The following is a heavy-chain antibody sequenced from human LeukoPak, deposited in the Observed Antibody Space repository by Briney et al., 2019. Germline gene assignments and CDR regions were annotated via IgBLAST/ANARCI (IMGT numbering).Heavy chain of an antibody. Sequence: SETLSLTCTVSGGSISSYYWSWIRQPPGRGLEWIGYIYYSGNTNYNPSLKSRVTISVDTSKNQFSLKLSSVTAADTAVYYCAREIGGDAHFDYWGQGTLVTVSS. J-gene: IGHJ4*02. CDR3: AREIGGDAHFDY. CDR1: GGSISSYY. D-gene: IGHD3-16*01. CDR2: IYYSGNT. V-gene: IGHV4-59*01.